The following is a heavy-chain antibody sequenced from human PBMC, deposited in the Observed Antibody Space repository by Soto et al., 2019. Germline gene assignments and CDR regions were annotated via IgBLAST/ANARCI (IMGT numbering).Heavy chain of an antibody. V-gene: IGHV3-23*01. CDR1: GFTFSSYA. CDR3: AKSGSGSSSYFDY. CDR2: ISGSGGST. Sequence: PGGSLRLSCAASGFTFSSYAMSWVRQAPGKGLEWVSAISGSGGSTYYADSVKGRFTISRDNSKNTLYLQMNSLRAEDTAIYYCAKSGSGSSSYFDYWGQGTLVTVSS. J-gene: IGHJ4*02. D-gene: IGHD3-10*01.